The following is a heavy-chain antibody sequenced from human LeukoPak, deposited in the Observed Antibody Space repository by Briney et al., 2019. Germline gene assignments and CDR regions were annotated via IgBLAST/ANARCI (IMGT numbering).Heavy chain of an antibody. J-gene: IGHJ4*02. D-gene: IGHD6-13*01. CDR3: ARGTYSSSWFFDF. V-gene: IGHV4-34*01. CDR2: IYYSGST. Sequence: PSETLSLTCAVYGGSFSGYYWSWIRQPPGKGLEWIGSIYYSGSTYYNPSLKSRVTISVDTSKNQFSLQLNSVTPEDTAVYYCARGTYSSSWFFDFWGQGTLVTVSS. CDR1: GGSFSGYY.